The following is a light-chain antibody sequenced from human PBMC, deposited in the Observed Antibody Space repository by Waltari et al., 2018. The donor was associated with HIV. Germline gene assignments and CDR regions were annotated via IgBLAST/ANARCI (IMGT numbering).Light chain of an antibody. CDR3: SSYAGSINVL. V-gene: IGLV2-8*01. CDR2: EVS. Sequence: QSALTQPPSATVSPGQSVTISCPGTTRDVGCDNYVSWYQQHPGKAPKLLIAEVSKLPSGVPDRFSGSKSGNTASLTVSGLQAEDEADYYCSSYAGSINVLFGGGTKLAVL. CDR1: TRDVGCDNY. J-gene: IGLJ2*01.